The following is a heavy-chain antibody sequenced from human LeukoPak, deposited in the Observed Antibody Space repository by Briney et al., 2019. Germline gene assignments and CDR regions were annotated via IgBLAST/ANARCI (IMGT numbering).Heavy chain of an antibody. V-gene: IGHV4-59*01. CDR3: ARAPNYGGNSRPSHFDY. Sequence: SETLSLTCTVSGGSISSDYWSWIRQPPGKGLEWIGYIYYSGITNYNPSLKSRVTISVDTSKNQFSLKLSSVTAADTAVYYCARAPNYGGNSRPSHFDYWGQGTLVTVSS. D-gene: IGHD4-23*01. CDR1: GGSISSDY. CDR2: IYYSGIT. J-gene: IGHJ4*02.